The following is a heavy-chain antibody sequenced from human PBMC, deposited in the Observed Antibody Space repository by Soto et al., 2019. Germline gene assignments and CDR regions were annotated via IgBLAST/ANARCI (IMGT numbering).Heavy chain of an antibody. CDR2: ISYDGSNK. CDR1: GFTFSSYG. CDR3: AKDRGTLGGIVATAPNY. Sequence: GGSLRLSCAASGFTFSSYGMHWDRQAPGKGLEWVAVISYDGSNKYYADSVKGRFTISRDNSKNTLYLQMNSLRAEDTAVYYCAKDRGTLGGIVATAPNYWGQGTLVTVSS. J-gene: IGHJ4*02. V-gene: IGHV3-30*18. D-gene: IGHD5-12*01.